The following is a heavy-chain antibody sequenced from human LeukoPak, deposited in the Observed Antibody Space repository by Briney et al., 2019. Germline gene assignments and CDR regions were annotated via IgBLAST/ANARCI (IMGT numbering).Heavy chain of an antibody. CDR2: IWYDGSKT. V-gene: IGHV3-33*01. D-gene: IGHD1-7*01. CDR3: VRDWNFYFDY. CDR1: GFTFSSYG. J-gene: IGHJ4*02. Sequence: GRSLRLSCAPSGFTFSSYGMHWVRQAPGKGLEWVAVIWYDGSKTYYAESVKGRFTISRDSSKNILNLQMNSLRAEDTALYYCVRDWNFYFDYWGQGTLVTVSS.